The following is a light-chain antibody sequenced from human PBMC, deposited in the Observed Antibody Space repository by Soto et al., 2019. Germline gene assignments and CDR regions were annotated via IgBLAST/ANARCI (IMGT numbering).Light chain of an antibody. J-gene: IGKJ5*01. V-gene: IGKV1D-13*01. Sequence: GDTGTIACRTSQGISSALAWYRQKPGKAPNVLIYDASNLESGVPSRFRGSGSGTDFTLTISSLQTEDFETYYCQQFHNYPITFGQGTRLEIK. CDR3: QQFHNYPIT. CDR1: QGISSA. CDR2: DAS.